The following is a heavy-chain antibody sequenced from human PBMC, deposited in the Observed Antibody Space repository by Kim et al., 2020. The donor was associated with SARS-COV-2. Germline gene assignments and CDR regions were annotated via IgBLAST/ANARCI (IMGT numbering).Heavy chain of an antibody. CDR3: ARGLLRHYYFALDV. Sequence: SETLFLTCTVSGGSVSTYYWTWVRRPPGKPLEWIGYIYYVGDTNYNPSLKSRVTISVDTSKNQFSLRLSSVTAADTAVYYCARGLLRHYYFALDVWGQGT. CDR1: GGSVSTYY. V-gene: IGHV4-59*02. J-gene: IGHJ6*02. D-gene: IGHD5-12*01. CDR2: IYYVGDT.